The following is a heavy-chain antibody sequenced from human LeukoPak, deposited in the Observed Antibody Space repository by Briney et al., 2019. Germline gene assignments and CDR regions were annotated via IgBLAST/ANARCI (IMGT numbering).Heavy chain of an antibody. V-gene: IGHV1-46*01. J-gene: IGHJ4*02. D-gene: IGHD1-26*01. CDR2: INPSGGST. CDR1: GYTFTNYY. CDR3: ARDLSGNKYGHLDY. Sequence: ASVEVSCKASGYTFTNYYMHWVRQAPGQGLEWMGIINPSGGSTTYAQKFQGRVTMTRDTSTSTVYMELSSLRSEDAAVYYCARDLSGNKYGHLDYWGQGTLVTVSS.